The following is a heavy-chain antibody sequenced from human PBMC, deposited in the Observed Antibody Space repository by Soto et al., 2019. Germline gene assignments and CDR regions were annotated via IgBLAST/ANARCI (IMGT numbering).Heavy chain of an antibody. D-gene: IGHD3-10*01. J-gene: IGHJ3*02. CDR3: ARVGGNPDLYYI. CDR1: GHTFTSSD. Sequence: GASVKVSCKACGHTFTSSDINWVRQATGQGLEWMGWMNPNSGNTGYAQKFQGGVTMTRNTSISTAYMELSSLRSEDTAVYYCARVGGNPDLYYICGQGTMVTGS. CDR2: MNPNSGNT. V-gene: IGHV1-8*01.